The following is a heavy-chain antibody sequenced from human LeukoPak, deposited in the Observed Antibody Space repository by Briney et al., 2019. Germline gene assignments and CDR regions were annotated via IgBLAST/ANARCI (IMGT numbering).Heavy chain of an antibody. Sequence: GGSLRLSCAASGFTFSSYAMSWVRQAPGKGLEWGSAISGSGGSTYYADSVKGRFTISRDNSKNTLYLQMNSLRAEDTAVYYCAKGGPGYCSSTSCYHYYYYGMDVWGKGTTVTVSS. CDR3: AKGGPGYCSSTSCYHYYYYGMDV. CDR1: GFTFSSYA. J-gene: IGHJ6*04. CDR2: ISGSGGST. D-gene: IGHD2-2*01. V-gene: IGHV3-23*01.